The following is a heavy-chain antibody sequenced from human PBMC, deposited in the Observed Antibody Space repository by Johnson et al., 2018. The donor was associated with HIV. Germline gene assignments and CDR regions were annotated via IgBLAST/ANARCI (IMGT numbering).Heavy chain of an antibody. Sequence: HVQLVESGGGLIQPGGSLRLSCAAYGFTVSSNYMSWVRQAPGKGLEWVSYISSSGSTIYYADSVKGRFTISRDNAKNSLYLKMNSLRAEDTAVYYCASERPTIGAFDIWGQGTMVTVSS. CDR2: ISSSGSTI. CDR1: GFTVSSNY. J-gene: IGHJ3*02. CDR3: ASERPTIGAFDI. V-gene: IGHV3-11*04. D-gene: IGHD5-24*01.